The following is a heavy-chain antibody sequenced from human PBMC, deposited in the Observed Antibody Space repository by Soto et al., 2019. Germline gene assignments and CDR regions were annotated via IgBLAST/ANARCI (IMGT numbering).Heavy chain of an antibody. D-gene: IGHD5-12*01. J-gene: IGHJ5*02. Sequence: PSETLSLTCTVSGGSISSGDYYWSWIRQPPGKGLEWIGYIYYSGSTYYNPSLKSRVTISVDTSKNQFSRNLSSVTAADTAMYYCARAGVATIYPGNNWFDPWGQGTLVTVS. CDR1: GGSISSGDYY. CDR3: ARAGVATIYPGNNWFDP. CDR2: IYYSGST. V-gene: IGHV4-30-4*01.